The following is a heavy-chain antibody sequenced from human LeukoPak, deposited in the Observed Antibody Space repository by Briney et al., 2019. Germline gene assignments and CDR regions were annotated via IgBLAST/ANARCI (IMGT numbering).Heavy chain of an antibody. Sequence: SETLSLTCTVSGGSISSSSYYWGWIRQPPGKGLEWIGSIYYSGSTYYNPSLKSRVTISVDTSKNQFSLKLSSVTAADTAVYYCARDLGGGTGYYFDYWGQGTLVTVSS. D-gene: IGHD2-15*01. CDR1: GGSISSSSYY. J-gene: IGHJ4*02. V-gene: IGHV4-39*07. CDR2: IYYSGST. CDR3: ARDLGGGTGYYFDY.